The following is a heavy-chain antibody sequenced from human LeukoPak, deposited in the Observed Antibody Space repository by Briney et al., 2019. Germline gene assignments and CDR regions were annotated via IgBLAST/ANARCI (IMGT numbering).Heavy chain of an antibody. Sequence: GASVKVSCKASGYSFINYGISWVRQAPGQGLEWMGWISTYSDDSRYAQKFQGRVTMTTDASTRTAYMELRSLRSDDTAIYYCAQESRSSGEDYWGQGTLVTVSS. V-gene: IGHV1-18*01. CDR1: GYSFINYG. CDR3: AQESRSSGEDY. D-gene: IGHD6-19*01. J-gene: IGHJ4*02. CDR2: ISTYSDDS.